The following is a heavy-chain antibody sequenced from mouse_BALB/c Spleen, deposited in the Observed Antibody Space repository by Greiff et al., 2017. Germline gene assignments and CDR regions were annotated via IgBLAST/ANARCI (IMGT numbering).Heavy chain of an antibody. V-gene: IGHV1S41*01. J-gene: IGHJ4*01. D-gene: IGHD1-2*01. CDR1: GYTFTSYW. Sequence: ELAKPGASVKMSCKASGYTFTSYWINWIKQRPGQGLEWIGRIAPESGSTYYNEMFKGKATLTVDTSSSTAYIQLSSLSSEDSAVYFCAREGTTADAMDYWGQGTSVTVSS. CDR3: AREGTTADAMDY. CDR2: IAPESGST.